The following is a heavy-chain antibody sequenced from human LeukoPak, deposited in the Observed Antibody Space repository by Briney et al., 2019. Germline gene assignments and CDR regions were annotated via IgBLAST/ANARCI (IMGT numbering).Heavy chain of an antibody. CDR3: ARGPYCSGGSCYSGHAFDM. CDR2: IYQSGST. J-gene: IGHJ3*02. CDR1: GGSISSGGYS. Sequence: SETLSLTCAVSGGSISSGGYSWNWIRQPPGKGLECIGYIYQSGSTYYNPSLRSRVTMSVDLSKNQFSLKLTSVTAAGTAVYFCARGPYCSGGSCYSGHAFDMWGQGTMVTVSS. V-gene: IGHV4-30-2*01. D-gene: IGHD2-15*01.